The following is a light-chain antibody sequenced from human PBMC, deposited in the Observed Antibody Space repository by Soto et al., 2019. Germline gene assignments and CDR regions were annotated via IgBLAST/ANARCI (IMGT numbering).Light chain of an antibody. CDR1: RNDVGTYTL. CDR3: CSYVGSKSVV. V-gene: IGLV2-23*01. CDR2: EDT. Sequence: QSALAQPASVSGSPGQSITISCSGTRNDVGTYTLVSWYQQHPGKAPQLIIYEDTNRPSGFSNRFSGSKSGNTASLTISGLQGEDEGDYYCCSYVGSKSVVFGGGTQLTVL. J-gene: IGLJ2*01.